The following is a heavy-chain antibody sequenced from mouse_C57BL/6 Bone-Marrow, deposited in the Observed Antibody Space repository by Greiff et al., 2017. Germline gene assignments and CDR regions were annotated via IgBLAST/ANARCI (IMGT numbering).Heavy chain of an antibody. CDR3: AREDYYGTWYFDV. CDR1: GYTFTNYW. J-gene: IGHJ1*03. Sequence: QVQLKQSGAELVRPGTSVKMSCKASGYTFTNYWIGWAKQRPGHGLEWIGDIYPGGGYTNYNEKFKGKATLTADKSSSTAYMQFSSLTSEDSAIYYCAREDYYGTWYFDVWGTGTTVTVSS. CDR2: IYPGGGYT. D-gene: IGHD1-1*01. V-gene: IGHV1-63*01.